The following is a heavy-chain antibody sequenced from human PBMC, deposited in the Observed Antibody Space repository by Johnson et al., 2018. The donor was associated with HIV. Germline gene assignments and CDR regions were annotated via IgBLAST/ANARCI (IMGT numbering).Heavy chain of an antibody. CDR2: IKTDGSST. CDR1: GFTFSNYW. J-gene: IGHJ3*02. D-gene: IGHD1-26*01. CDR3: ARVRGGRENAFDI. V-gene: IGHV3-74*01. Sequence: MQLVESGGGLVQPGGSLRLSCAASGFTFSNYWMEWVRQAPGKGLVWVSRIKTDGSSTSYADSVKGRFTISRDNAKNTLYLQMNSPRVEDTAVYYCARVRGGRENAFDIWGQGTMVTVSS.